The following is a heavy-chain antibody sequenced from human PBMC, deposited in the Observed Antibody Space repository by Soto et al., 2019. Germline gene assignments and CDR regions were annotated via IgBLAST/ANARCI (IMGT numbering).Heavy chain of an antibody. CDR1: GFTFSSYS. CDR2: ISSSSSYI. J-gene: IGHJ4*02. CDR3: ARDRDYSNSVDY. V-gene: IGHV3-21*01. D-gene: IGHD4-4*01. Sequence: SLRLSCAASGFTFSSYSMNWVRQAPGKGLEWVSSISSSSSYIYYADSVKGRFTISRDNAKNSLYLQMNSLRAEDTAVYYCARDRDYSNSVDYWGQGTLVTVS.